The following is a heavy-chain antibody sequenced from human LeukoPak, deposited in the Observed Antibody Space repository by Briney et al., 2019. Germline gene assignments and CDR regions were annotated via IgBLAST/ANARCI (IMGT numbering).Heavy chain of an antibody. CDR2: ISYDGSNK. CDR1: GFTFSSYA. V-gene: IGHV3-30-3*02. CDR3: AKPKIMITPYAFDI. J-gene: IGHJ3*02. D-gene: IGHD3-16*01. Sequence: GGSLRLSCAASGFTFSSYAMHWVRQAPGKGLEWVAVISYDGSNKYYADSVKGRFTISRDNSKNTLYLQMNSLRAEDTAVYYCAKPKIMITPYAFDIWGQGTMVTVSS.